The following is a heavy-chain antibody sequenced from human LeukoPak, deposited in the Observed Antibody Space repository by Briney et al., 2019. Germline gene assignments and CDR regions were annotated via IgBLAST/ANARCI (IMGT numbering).Heavy chain of an antibody. CDR2: IKSKTDGGTT. Sequence: GGSLRLSCAASGFTFSNAWMSWVRQAPGKGLEWVGRIKSKTDGGTTDYAAPVKGRFTISRDDSKNTLYLQMNSLKTEDTAVYYCTAHPLGYSYGYIDYWGQGTLVTVSS. V-gene: IGHV3-15*01. CDR3: TAHPLGYSYGYIDY. D-gene: IGHD5-18*01. J-gene: IGHJ4*02. CDR1: GFTFSNAW.